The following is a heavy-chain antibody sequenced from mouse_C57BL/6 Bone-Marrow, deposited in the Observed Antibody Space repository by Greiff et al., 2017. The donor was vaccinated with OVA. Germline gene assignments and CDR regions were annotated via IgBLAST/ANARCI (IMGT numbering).Heavy chain of an antibody. V-gene: IGHV1-76*01. CDR1: GYTFTDYY. J-gene: IGHJ1*03. D-gene: IGHD1-1*01. CDR3: AREEDYYGSSPYWYFDV. CDR2: IYPGSGNT. Sequence: QVQLQQSGAELVRPGASVKLSCKASGYTFTDYYINWVKQRPGQGLEWIARIYPGSGNTYYNEKFKGKATLTAEKSSSTAYMQLSSLTSEDSAVYFCAREEDYYGSSPYWYFDVWGTGTTVTVSS.